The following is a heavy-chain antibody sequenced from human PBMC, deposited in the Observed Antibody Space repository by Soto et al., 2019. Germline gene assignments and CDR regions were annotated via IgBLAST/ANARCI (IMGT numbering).Heavy chain of an antibody. J-gene: IGHJ4*02. CDR2: IYYSGST. CDR1: GGSISSYY. Sequence: PSETLSLTCTVSGGSISSYYWSWIRQPPGKGLEWIGYIYYSGSTNYNPSLKSRVTISVDTSKNQFSLKLSSVTAADTAVYYCAREITSPNYGSGTFDYWGQGTLVTVS. D-gene: IGHD3-10*01. V-gene: IGHV4-59*01. CDR3: AREITSPNYGSGTFDY.